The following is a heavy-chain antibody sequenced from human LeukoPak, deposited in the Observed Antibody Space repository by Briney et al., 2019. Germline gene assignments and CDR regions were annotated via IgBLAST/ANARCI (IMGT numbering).Heavy chain of an antibody. V-gene: IGHV1-58*02. J-gene: IGHJ6*02. CDR2: IVVGSGNT. CDR3: AAGWRSLDYYYYGMDV. CDR1: GFAFTSSA. Sequence: SVKVSCKASGFAFTSSAMQWMRQARGQRLEWIGWIVVGSGNTNYAQKFQERVTITRDMSTSTAYMELSSLRSEDTAVYYCAAGWRSLDYYYYGMDVWGQGTTVTVSS. D-gene: IGHD2-15*01.